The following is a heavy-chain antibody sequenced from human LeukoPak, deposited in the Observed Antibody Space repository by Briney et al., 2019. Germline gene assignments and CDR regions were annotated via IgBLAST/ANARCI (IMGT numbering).Heavy chain of an antibody. CDR3: ARDLSARYSGYDWEFDY. V-gene: IGHV3-21*01. D-gene: IGHD5-12*01. CDR2: ISSSSSYI. CDR1: GFTSSSYS. J-gene: IGHJ4*02. Sequence: GGSLRLSCAASGFTSSSYSMNWVRQAPGKGLEWVSSISSSSSYIYYADSVKGRFTISRDNAKNSLYLQMNSLRAEDTAVYYCARDLSARYSGYDWEFDYWGQGTLVTVSS.